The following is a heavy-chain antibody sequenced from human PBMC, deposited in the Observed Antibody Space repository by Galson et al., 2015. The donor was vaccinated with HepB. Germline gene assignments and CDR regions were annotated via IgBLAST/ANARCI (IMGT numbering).Heavy chain of an antibody. CDR2: ISYDTSTK. CDR1: GFTFSSYS. J-gene: IGHJ4*02. Sequence: SLRLSCAASGFTFSSYSVQWVRQAPGKGLERVAVISYDTSTKYYADSVKGRFTISRDNSKNTLYLQMNSLRPEDTAVYYCARDHEGGDYWGQGTLVTVSS. CDR3: ARDHEGGDY. V-gene: IGHV3-30-3*01.